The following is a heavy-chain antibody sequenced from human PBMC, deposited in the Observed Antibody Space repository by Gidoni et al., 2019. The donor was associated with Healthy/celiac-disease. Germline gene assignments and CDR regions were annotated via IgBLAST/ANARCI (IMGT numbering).Heavy chain of an antibody. D-gene: IGHD3-10*01. J-gene: IGHJ6*02. CDR3: ARAAGSSGSYYYYGMDV. Sequence: EVQLVESGGGLVQPGGSLILSCAASGFTFISYDMHWVRQATGKGLEWVSAIGTAGDTYYPGSVKGRFTISRENAKNSLYLQMNSLRAGDTAVYYCARAAGSSGSYYYYGMDVWGQGTTVTVSS. V-gene: IGHV3-13*04. CDR1: GFTFISYD. CDR2: IGTAGDT.